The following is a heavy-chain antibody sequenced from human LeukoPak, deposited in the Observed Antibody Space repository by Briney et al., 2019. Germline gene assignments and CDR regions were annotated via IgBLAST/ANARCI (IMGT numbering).Heavy chain of an antibody. V-gene: IGHV3-30*02. J-gene: IGHJ4*02. CDR1: GFTFSSYA. D-gene: IGHD6-13*01. Sequence: PGGSLRLSCAASGFTFSSYAMHWVRQAPGKGLEWVAFIRYDGSNKYYADSVKGRFTISRDNSKNTLYLQMNSLRAEDTAVYYCATSSWRRYYFDYWGQGTLVTVSS. CDR3: ATSSWRRYYFDY. CDR2: IRYDGSNK.